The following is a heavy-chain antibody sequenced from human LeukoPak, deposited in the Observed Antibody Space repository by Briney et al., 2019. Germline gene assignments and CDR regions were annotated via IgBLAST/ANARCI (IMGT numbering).Heavy chain of an antibody. CDR2: ISGSGGST. Sequence: GGSLRLSCAASGVTFSSYAMSWVRQAPGKGLEWVSAISGSGGSTYYADSVKGRFTISRDNSKNTLYLQMNSLRAEDTAVYYCAKDHSSSWYYFDYWGQGTLVTVSS. CDR3: AKDHSSSWYYFDY. J-gene: IGHJ4*02. CDR1: GVTFSSYA. V-gene: IGHV3-23*01. D-gene: IGHD6-13*01.